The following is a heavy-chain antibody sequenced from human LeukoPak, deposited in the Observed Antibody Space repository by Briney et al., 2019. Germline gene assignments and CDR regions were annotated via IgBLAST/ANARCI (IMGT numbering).Heavy chain of an antibody. Sequence: GRSLRLSCAASGFTFSSYAMHWVRQAPGKGLEWVAVISYDGSNKYYADSVKGRFTVSRDNSKNTLYLQMNSLRAVDTAVYYCARDYDAFDIWGQGTMVTVSS. CDR3: ARDYDAFDI. J-gene: IGHJ3*02. V-gene: IGHV3-30-3*01. CDR1: GFTFSSYA. CDR2: ISYDGSNK.